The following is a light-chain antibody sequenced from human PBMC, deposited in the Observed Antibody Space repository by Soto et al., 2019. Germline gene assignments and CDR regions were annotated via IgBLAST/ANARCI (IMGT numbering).Light chain of an antibody. CDR3: QQFNSNSWT. CDR1: QSISTW. J-gene: IGKJ1*01. Sequence: EIQMTQSPSTLSASVGDRVTITCRASQSISTWLAWYQQKPGKAPKLLTYKASSLQSGVPSRFSGSGSGTEFTLTISSLQPDDFATYYCQQFNSNSWTFGQGTNVEIK. V-gene: IGKV1-5*03. CDR2: KAS.